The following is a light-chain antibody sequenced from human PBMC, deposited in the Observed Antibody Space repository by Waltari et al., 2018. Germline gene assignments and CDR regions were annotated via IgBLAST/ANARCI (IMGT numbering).Light chain of an antibody. J-gene: IGKJ1*01. CDR3: QQYGSSPL. V-gene: IGKV3-20*01. Sequence: EIVLMQSPGTLSLSQGERATLSCRASQSVSSGYLAWYQQKPGQAPRLLIYGASSRATCIPDRFSGSGSGTDFTLTISRLEPEDFAVYYCQQYGSSPLFGQGTKVEIK. CDR1: QSVSSGY. CDR2: GAS.